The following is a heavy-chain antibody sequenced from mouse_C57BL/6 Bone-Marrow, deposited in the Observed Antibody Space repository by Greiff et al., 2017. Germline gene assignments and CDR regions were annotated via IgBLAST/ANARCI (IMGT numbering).Heavy chain of an antibody. Sequence: EVQRVESGPELVKPGASVKISCKASGYSFTGYYMNWVKQSPEKSLEWIGEINPSTGGTTYNQKFKAKATLTVDKSSSTAYMQLKSLTSEDSAVYYCARGRIYYGNYDYWGQGTTLTVSS. J-gene: IGHJ2*01. D-gene: IGHD2-1*01. CDR1: GYSFTGYY. V-gene: IGHV1-42*01. CDR3: ARGRIYYGNYDY. CDR2: INPSTGGT.